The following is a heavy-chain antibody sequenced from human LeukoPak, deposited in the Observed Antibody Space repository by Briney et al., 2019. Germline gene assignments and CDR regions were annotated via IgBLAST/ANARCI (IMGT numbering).Heavy chain of an antibody. Sequence: ASVKVSCKASGGTFSSYAISWVRQAPGQGLEWMGGIIPIFGTANYAQKFQGRVTITTDESTSTAYMELSSLRSEDTAVYYCARSYYYDSSGYVAYWFDPWGQGTLVTVSS. CDR2: IIPIFGTA. V-gene: IGHV1-69*05. CDR3: ARSYYYDSSGYVAYWFDP. CDR1: GGTFSSYA. J-gene: IGHJ5*02. D-gene: IGHD3-22*01.